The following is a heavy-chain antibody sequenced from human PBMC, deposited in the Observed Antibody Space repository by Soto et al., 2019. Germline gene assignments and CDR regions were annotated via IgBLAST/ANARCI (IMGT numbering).Heavy chain of an antibody. CDR1: GFIFSDYT. CDR3: AKESLKGTGYDRFDS. V-gene: IGHV3-23*01. Sequence: EMHLLESGGGLVQPGGSLRLSCAASGFIFSDYTINWVRQAPGKGLEWVSSIPGSGDVTYYAASVQGRFTISRDNSKNTVYLQMDTLKVEDTAVYYCAKESLKGTGYDRFDSWGQGTLVTVSS. D-gene: IGHD5-12*01. J-gene: IGHJ4*02. CDR2: IPGSGDVT.